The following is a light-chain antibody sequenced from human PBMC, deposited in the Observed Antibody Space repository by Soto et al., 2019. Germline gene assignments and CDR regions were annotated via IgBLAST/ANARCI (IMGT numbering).Light chain of an antibody. CDR3: QHYNNWPQR. V-gene: IGKV3-15*01. Sequence: VLSLSPATLSVPQGERVTLSCRASQSVATNLAWYQQRPGQAPRLLIYGASKRAIGLPARFSGSGSGTEFTLTITSLQSDDFTLYYCQHYNNWPQRFAQGTKV. CDR1: QSVATN. CDR2: GAS. J-gene: IGKJ1*01.